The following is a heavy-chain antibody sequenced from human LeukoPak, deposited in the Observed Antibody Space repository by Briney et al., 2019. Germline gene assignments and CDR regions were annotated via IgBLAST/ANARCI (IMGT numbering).Heavy chain of an antibody. CDR3: ARDSVVVVPAAILDYYYYGMDV. V-gene: IGHV1-18*01. D-gene: IGHD2-2*01. J-gene: IGHJ6*02. Sequence: ASVKVSCKASGHTFTSYGISWVRQAPGQGLEWMGWISAYNGNTNYAQKLQGRVTMTTDTSTSTAYMELRSLRSDDTAVYYCARDSVVVVPAAILDYYYYGMDVWGQGTTVTVSS. CDR1: GHTFTSYG. CDR2: ISAYNGNT.